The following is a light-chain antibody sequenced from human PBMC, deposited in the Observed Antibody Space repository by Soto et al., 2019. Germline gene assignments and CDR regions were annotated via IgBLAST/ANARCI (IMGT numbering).Light chain of an antibody. Sequence: EVVLTQSPGTLSLSPGERATLSCRASQSVSGSDLAWYQQKPGQASRLLISGVSNRATGTPDRFSGSGSGTDFTLTISSLEPEDFAVFYCHQYGISPPTFGPGTKVEI. V-gene: IGKV3-20*01. J-gene: IGKJ1*01. CDR3: HQYGISPPT. CDR2: GVS. CDR1: QSVSGSD.